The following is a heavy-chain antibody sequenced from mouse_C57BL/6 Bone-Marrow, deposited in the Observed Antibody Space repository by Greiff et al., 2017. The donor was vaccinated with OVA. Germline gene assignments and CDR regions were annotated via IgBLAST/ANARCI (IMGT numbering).Heavy chain of an antibody. Sequence: QVQLKQPGAELVKPGASVKMSCKASGYTFTSYWITWVKQRPGQGLEWIGDIYPGSGSTNYNEKFKSKATLTVDTSSSTAYMQLSSLTSEDSAVYYCSYSNYGFPYFDYWGQGTTLTVSS. CDR2: IYPGSGST. D-gene: IGHD2-5*01. J-gene: IGHJ2*01. CDR1: GYTFTSYW. V-gene: IGHV1-55*01. CDR3: SYSNYGFPYFDY.